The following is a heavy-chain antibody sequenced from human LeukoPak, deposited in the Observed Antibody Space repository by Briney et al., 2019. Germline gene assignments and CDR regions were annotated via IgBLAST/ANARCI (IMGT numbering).Heavy chain of an antibody. Sequence: ASVKVSCKASGYTFTGYYMHWVRQAPGQGLEWMGWINPNSGGTNYAQKFQGRVTMTRDTSISTAYMELSRLRSDDTAVYYCARDRGEGEWLSPELVFDYWGQGTLVTVS. V-gene: IGHV1-2*02. CDR3: ARDRGEGEWLSPELVFDY. D-gene: IGHD6-19*01. J-gene: IGHJ4*02. CDR1: GYTFTGYY. CDR2: INPNSGGT.